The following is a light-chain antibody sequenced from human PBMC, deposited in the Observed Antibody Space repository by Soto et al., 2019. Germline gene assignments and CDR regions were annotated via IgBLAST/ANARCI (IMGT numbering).Light chain of an antibody. CDR2: GAS. CDR3: QHYNSYSEA. Sequence: EIVLTQSPGTLSLSPGERATLSCRASQSVSSSALAWYQQKPGQAPRRLIYGASSRATGIPDRFSGSGSGTDFTLTISSLQPDDFATYYCQHYNSYSEAFGQGTKVDIK. J-gene: IGKJ1*01. V-gene: IGKV3-20*01. CDR1: QSVSSSA.